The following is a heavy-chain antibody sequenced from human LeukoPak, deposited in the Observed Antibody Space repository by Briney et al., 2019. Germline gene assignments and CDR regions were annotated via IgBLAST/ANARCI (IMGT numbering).Heavy chain of an antibody. CDR3: ARDSSAVAGTYYFDY. CDR1: GFTFSDYY. D-gene: IGHD6-19*01. V-gene: IGHV3-11*01. Sequence: GGSLRLSCAASGFTFSDYYMSWIRQAPGKGLEWVSYISSSGSTIYYADSVKGRLTISRDNAKNSLYLQMNSLRAEDTAVYYCARDSSAVAGTYYFDYWGQGTLVTVSS. CDR2: ISSSGSTI. J-gene: IGHJ4*02.